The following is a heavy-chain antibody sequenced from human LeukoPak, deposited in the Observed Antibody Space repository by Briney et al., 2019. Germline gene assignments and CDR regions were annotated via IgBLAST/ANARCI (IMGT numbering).Heavy chain of an antibody. J-gene: IGHJ6*02. CDR2: MNPNSGNT. CDR3: ARGDDIVVVPAASSGMDV. Sequence: GASVKVSCKASGYTFTSYDINWVRQATGQGLEWMGGMNPNSGNTGYVQKFQGRVTMTRNTSISTAYMELSSLRSEDTAVYYCARGDDIVVVPAASSGMDVWGQGTTVTVSS. V-gene: IGHV1-8*01. D-gene: IGHD2-2*01. CDR1: GYTFTSYD.